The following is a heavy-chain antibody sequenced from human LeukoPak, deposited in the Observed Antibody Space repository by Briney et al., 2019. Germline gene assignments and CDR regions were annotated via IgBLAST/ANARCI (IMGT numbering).Heavy chain of an antibody. J-gene: IGHJ4*02. CDR3: AKGVDDFWSGSDY. CDR1: GFTFSNYA. D-gene: IGHD3-3*01. CDR2: ISDIGGRT. V-gene: IGHV3-23*01. Sequence: GGSLRLSCAASGFTFSNYAMNWVRQAPGKGLEWVSGISDIGGRTYYADSVKGRFTISRDNSKNTLYLQMNSLRAEDTAVYYCAKGVDDFWSGSDYWGQGTLVTVSS.